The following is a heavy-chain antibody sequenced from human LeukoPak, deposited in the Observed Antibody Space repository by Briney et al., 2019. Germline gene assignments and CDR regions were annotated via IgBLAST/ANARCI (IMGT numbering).Heavy chain of an antibody. J-gene: IGHJ4*02. CDR1: GFIFSTYG. CDR3: AKVKTHWYFDN. Sequence: PGGSLRLSCAASGFIFSTYGIHWVRQAPGKGLEWVAVIWYDGSNKYYADSVKGRFTVSRDNSKGTMYLQMNSLRAEDTAVYYCAKVKTHWYFDNWGRGTLVTVSS. D-gene: IGHD1-1*01. V-gene: IGHV3-33*08. CDR2: IWYDGSNK.